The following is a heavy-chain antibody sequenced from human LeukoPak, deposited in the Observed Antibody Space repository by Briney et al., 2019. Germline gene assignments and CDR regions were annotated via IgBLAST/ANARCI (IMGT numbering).Heavy chain of an antibody. V-gene: IGHV4-59*01. CDR3: ARFTAFNYYYAMDV. CDR2: IYKTGTT. CDR1: GVPIGSYS. J-gene: IGHJ6*01. D-gene: IGHD3-3*02. Sequence: SETLSLTCTVSGVPIGSYSWSWVRQSPGKGLGWIASIYKTGTTKYNPSLKSRVTISPGASNQQGWSLRLSSVTAADTAVYFCARFTAFNYYYAMDVWGQGTTVIV.